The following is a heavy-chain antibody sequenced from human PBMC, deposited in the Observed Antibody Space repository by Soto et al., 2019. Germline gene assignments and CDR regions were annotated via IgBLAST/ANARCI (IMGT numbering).Heavy chain of an antibody. Sequence: TLSLTCAVSGGSVGSGDYSWNWIRQPPGKGLEWIGYIYHDANTYYNPSLKSRVTISLDRSKNQFSLKLKLTSVTAADAAVYYCARGSYSFGYPGFDYWGQGTLVTVSS. CDR1: GGSVGSGDYS. CDR2: IYHDANT. CDR3: ARGSYSFGYPGFDY. D-gene: IGHD5-18*01. V-gene: IGHV4-30-2*01. J-gene: IGHJ4*02.